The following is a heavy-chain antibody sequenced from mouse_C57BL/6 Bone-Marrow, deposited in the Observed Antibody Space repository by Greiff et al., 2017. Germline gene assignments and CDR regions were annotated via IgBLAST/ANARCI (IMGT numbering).Heavy chain of an antibody. D-gene: IGHD2-1*01. CDR3: ARNSPFYYDYDGMDY. Sequence: VQLQQSGPGLVQPSQSLSITCTVSGFSLTSYGVHWVRQSPGKGLEWLGVIWSGGSTDCNAAFISRLSISKDNSKSQVFFKMNSLQADDTAIYYCARNSPFYYDYDGMDYWGQGTSVTVSS. J-gene: IGHJ4*01. CDR1: GFSLTSYG. CDR2: IWSGGST. V-gene: IGHV2-2*01.